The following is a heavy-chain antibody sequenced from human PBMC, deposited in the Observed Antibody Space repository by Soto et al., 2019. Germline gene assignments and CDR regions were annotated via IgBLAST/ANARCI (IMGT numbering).Heavy chain of an antibody. Sequence: TSETLSLTCAVYGGSFSGYYWSWLRQPPGKGLEWIGEINHSGSTNYNPSLKSRVTISVDTSKNQFSLKLSSVTAADTAVYYCARGSMPPNHYDYIWGSYRYFDYWGQGTLVTVSP. CDR2: INHSGST. CDR1: GGSFSGYY. V-gene: IGHV4-34*01. CDR3: ARGSMPPNHYDYIWGSYRYFDY. J-gene: IGHJ4*02. D-gene: IGHD3-16*02.